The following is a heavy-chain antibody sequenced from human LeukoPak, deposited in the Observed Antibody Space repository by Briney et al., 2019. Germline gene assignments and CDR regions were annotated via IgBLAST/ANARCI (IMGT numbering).Heavy chain of an antibody. V-gene: IGHV4-34*01. CDR1: DDSITMYY. CDR2: INHSGST. Sequence: PSETLSLTCTVSDDSITMYYWTWIRQPPGKGLEWIGEINHSGSTNYNPSPKSRVTISVDTSKNQFSLKLSSVTAADTAVYYCARGRRPILRYFDWLSRGWFDPWGQGTLVTVSS. J-gene: IGHJ5*02. CDR3: ARGRRPILRYFDWLSRGWFDP. D-gene: IGHD3-9*01.